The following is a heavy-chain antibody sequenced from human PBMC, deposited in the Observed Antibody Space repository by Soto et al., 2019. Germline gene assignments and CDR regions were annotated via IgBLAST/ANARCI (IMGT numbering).Heavy chain of an antibody. J-gene: IGHJ4*02. V-gene: IGHV4-34*01. Sequence: SETLSLTCAVYGGSFSGYYWSWIRQPPGKGLEWIGEINHSGSTNYNPSLKSRVTISVDTSKNQFSLELSSVTAADTAVFYCARSDTAMVSGGFDYWGQGTLVTVSS. CDR1: GGSFSGYY. CDR3: ARSDTAMVSGGFDY. CDR2: INHSGST. D-gene: IGHD5-18*01.